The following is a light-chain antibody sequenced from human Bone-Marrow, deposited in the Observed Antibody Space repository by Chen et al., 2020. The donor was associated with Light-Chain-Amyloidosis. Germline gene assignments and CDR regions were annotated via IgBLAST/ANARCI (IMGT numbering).Light chain of an antibody. CDR1: QSVLYSSNNQNY. CDR3: QQYYSTPPTWT. J-gene: IGKJ1*01. V-gene: IGKV4-1*01. CDR2: WAS. Sequence: DIVMTQSPDSLAGSLGERATINCKSSQSVLYSSNNQNYLAWYQQKPGQPPKLLIYWASTRESGVPDRFSGSGSGTDFTLTISSLQAEDVAVYYCQQYYSTPPTWTFGQGTKVEIK.